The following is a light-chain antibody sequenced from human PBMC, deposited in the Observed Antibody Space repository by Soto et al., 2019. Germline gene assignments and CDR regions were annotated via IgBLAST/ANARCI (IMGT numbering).Light chain of an antibody. J-gene: IGKJ1*01. CDR2: AAS. Sequence: EIVLTQSPGTLSSSPGERATLSCRASESVSSNYLAWYQQRPCQAPRLLIYAASNRARGIPDRVRGSGSETYFTLTVSRLEPEDFSVDYCQQHGSAPWTLGQGTKV. CDR1: ESVSSNY. CDR3: QQHGSAPWT. V-gene: IGKV3-20*01.